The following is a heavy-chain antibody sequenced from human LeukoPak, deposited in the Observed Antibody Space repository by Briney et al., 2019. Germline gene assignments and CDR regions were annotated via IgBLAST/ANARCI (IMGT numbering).Heavy chain of an antibody. J-gene: IGHJ4*02. Sequence: SVKVSCKASGGTFSSYAISWVRQAPGQGLEWMGGIIPIFGTANYAQKFQGRVTITADESTSTAYMELSSLRSEATAVYYCASGEGPIFGVVVYYFDYWGQGTLVTVSS. CDR2: IIPIFGTA. D-gene: IGHD3-3*01. CDR1: GGTFSSYA. V-gene: IGHV1-69*13. CDR3: ASGEGPIFGVVVYYFDY.